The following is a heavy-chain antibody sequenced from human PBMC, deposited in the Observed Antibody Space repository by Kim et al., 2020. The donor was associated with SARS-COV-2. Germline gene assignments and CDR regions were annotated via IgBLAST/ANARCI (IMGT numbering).Heavy chain of an antibody. CDR2: IIPILGIA. CDR1: GGTFSSYA. Sequence: SVKVSCKASGGTFSSYAISWVRQAPGQGLEWMGRIIPILGIANYAQKFQGRVTITADKSTSTAYMELSSLRSEDTAVYYCATGGRTYYYDSSGYLGYYYYGMDVWGQGTTVTVSS. CDR3: ATGGRTYYYDSSGYLGYYYYGMDV. V-gene: IGHV1-69*04. J-gene: IGHJ6*02. D-gene: IGHD3-22*01.